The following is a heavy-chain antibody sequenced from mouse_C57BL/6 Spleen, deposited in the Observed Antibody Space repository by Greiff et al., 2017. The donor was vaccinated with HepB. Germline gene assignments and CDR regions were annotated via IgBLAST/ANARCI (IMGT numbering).Heavy chain of an antibody. CDR3: ARDGSSYGYFDV. V-gene: IGHV1-55*01. D-gene: IGHD1-1*01. Sequence: QQSCKASGYTFTSYWMHWVKQRPGRGLEWIGDIYPGSGSTNYNEKFKSKATLTVDTSSSTAYMQLSSLTSEDSAVYYCARDGSSYGYFDVWGTGTTVTVSS. CDR1: GYTFTSYW. CDR2: IYPGSGST. J-gene: IGHJ1*03.